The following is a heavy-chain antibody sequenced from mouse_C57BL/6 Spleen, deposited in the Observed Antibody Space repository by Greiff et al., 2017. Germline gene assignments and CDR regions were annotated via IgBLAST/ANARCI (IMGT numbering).Heavy chain of an antibody. CDR1: GYTFTSYC. J-gene: IGHJ1*03. V-gene: IGHV1-50*01. D-gene: IGHD1-1*01. Sequence: QVQLQQPGAELVKPGASVKLSCKASGYTFTSYCMPWVKQRPGQGLEWIGEIDPSDSYTNYKQKFKGKATLTVDTSSSTAYLQLSSLTSEDSAVYYCARRGFYYYGSSHWYFDVWGTGTTVTVSS. CDR3: ARRGFYYYGSSHWYFDV. CDR2: IDPSDSYT.